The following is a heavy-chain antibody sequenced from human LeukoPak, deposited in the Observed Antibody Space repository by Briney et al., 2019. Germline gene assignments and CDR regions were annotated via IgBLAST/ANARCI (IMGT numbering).Heavy chain of an antibody. Sequence: GASVKVSCKASGYTFTDYYIHWVRQAPGQSLEWMGMIKPSGGSASDAQRLQGRLTMTWDMSTSTVYMEMSSLTSVDTAVYYCGRDFGAGATVLEYWGQGTLVTVSS. CDR1: GYTFTDYY. CDR2: IKPSGGSA. CDR3: GRDFGAGATVLEY. V-gene: IGHV1-46*04. J-gene: IGHJ4*02. D-gene: IGHD1-26*01.